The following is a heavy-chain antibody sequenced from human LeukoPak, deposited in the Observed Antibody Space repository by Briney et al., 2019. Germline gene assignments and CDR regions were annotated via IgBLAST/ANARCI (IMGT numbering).Heavy chain of an antibody. CDR3: ARLGGPYIAVAGVGSDY. D-gene: IGHD6-19*01. CDR2: IYYSGST. CDR1: GGSISSSSYY. V-gene: IGHV4-39*07. J-gene: IGHJ4*02. Sequence: PSETLSLTCTVSGGSISSSSYYWGWIRQPPGKGLEWIGSIYYSGSTYYNPSLKSRVTISVDTSKNQFSLKLSSVTAADTAVYYCARLGGPYIAVAGVGSDYWGQGTLVTVSS.